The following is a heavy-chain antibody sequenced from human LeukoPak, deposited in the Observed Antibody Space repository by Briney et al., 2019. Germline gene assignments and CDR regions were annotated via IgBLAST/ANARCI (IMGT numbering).Heavy chain of an antibody. CDR1: GYTFTSYA. CDR3: AREGTMVRGGTDY. V-gene: IGHV1-3*01. Sequence: ASVKVSCKASGYTFTSYAMHWVRQAPGQRLEWMGWINAGNGNTKYSQKFQGRVTITRDTSASTAYMELSSLRSEDTVVYYCAREGTMVRGGTDYWGQGTLVTVSS. CDR2: INAGNGNT. D-gene: IGHD3-10*01. J-gene: IGHJ4*02.